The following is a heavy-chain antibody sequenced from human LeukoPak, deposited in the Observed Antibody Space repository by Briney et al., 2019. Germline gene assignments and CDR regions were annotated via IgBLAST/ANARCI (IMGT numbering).Heavy chain of an antibody. CDR3: ARGTRIQLWNNWFDP. J-gene: IGHJ5*02. D-gene: IGHD5-18*01. V-gene: IGHV4-39*01. CDR1: GGSISSSSYY. CDR2: IYYSGST. Sequence: SETLFLTCTVSGGSISSSSYYWGWIRQPPGKGLEWIGSIYYSGSTYYNPSLKSRVTISVDTSKNQFSLKLSSVTAADTAVYYCARGTRIQLWNNWFDPWGQGTLVTVSS.